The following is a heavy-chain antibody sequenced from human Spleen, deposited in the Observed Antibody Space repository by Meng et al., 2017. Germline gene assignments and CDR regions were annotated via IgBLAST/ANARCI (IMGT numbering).Heavy chain of an antibody. CDR3: ARPSIVGATFDY. Sequence: QVQLGESGAEVKKPGASVEVSCKASGYTFTSYAMHWVRQAPGQRLEWMGWINAGNGNTKYSQKFQGRVTITRDTSASTAYMELSSLRSEDTAVYYCARPSIVGATFDYWGQGTLVTVSS. CDR1: GYTFTSYA. CDR2: INAGNGNT. V-gene: IGHV1-3*01. J-gene: IGHJ4*02. D-gene: IGHD1-26*01.